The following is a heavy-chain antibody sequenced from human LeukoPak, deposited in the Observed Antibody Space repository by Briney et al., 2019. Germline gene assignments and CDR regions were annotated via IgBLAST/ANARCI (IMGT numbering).Heavy chain of an antibody. Sequence: SVKVSCKASGGTFSSYAISWVRQAPGQGLEWMGGIIPIFGTANYAQKFQGRVTITADKSTSTAYMELSSLRSEDTAVYYCARRPVATQEDWFDPWGQGTLVTVSS. D-gene: IGHD5-12*01. J-gene: IGHJ5*02. CDR1: GGTFSSYA. CDR2: IIPIFGTA. V-gene: IGHV1-69*06. CDR3: ARRPVATQEDWFDP.